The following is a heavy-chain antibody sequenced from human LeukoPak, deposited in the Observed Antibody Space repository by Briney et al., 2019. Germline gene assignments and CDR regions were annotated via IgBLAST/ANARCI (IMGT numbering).Heavy chain of an antibody. V-gene: IGHV3-49*03. Sequence: PGGSLRLSCTASGFRFGDYAMSWFRQAPGKGLEWVGFIRSKAHGGITEYAASVKGRFTISRDDSKSIAYLQMNRLKTEDTAVYYCTKDGGPGDYDNSDYCNWFDPWGQGTPVTVSS. CDR2: IRSKAHGGIT. CDR3: TKDGGPGDYDNSDYCNWFDP. J-gene: IGHJ5*02. D-gene: IGHD3-22*01. CDR1: GFRFGDYA.